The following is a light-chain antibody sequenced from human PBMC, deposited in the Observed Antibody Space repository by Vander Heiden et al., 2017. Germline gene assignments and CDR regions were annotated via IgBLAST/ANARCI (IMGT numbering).Light chain of an antibody. J-gene: IGLJ1*01. V-gene: IGLV2-8*01. Sequence: QPAPTQPPSASGSLGPSVAISCIGSSNDVGGYNYVSWYQRHPGKAPKLMIYEVNKRPSGVSDRFSGSKSGNTASLTVSGLQADDEAEYFCSSYAGSNSNVFGAGTKVAVL. CDR2: EVN. CDR3: SSYAGSNSNV. CDR1: SNDVGGYNY.